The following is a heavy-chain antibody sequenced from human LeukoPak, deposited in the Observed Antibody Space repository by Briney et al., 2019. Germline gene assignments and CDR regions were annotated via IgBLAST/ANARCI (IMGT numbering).Heavy chain of an antibody. Sequence: SETLSLTCTVSGGSISSGSYYWSWIRQPAGKGLEWIGRIYTSGSTNYNPSLKSRVTISVDTSKNQFSLKLSSVTAADTAVYYCARGWVVAATSDAFDIWGQGTMATVSS. J-gene: IGHJ3*02. D-gene: IGHD2-15*01. CDR1: GGSISSGSYY. CDR3: ARGWVVAATSDAFDI. CDR2: IYTSGST. V-gene: IGHV4-61*02.